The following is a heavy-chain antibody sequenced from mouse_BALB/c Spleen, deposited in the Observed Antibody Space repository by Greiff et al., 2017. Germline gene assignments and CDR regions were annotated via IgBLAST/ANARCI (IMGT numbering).Heavy chain of an antibody. CDR1: GYTFTDYY. Sequence: VQLQQSGAELARPGASVKLSCKASGYTFTDYYINWVKQRTGQGLEWIGEIYPGSGNTYYNEKFKGKATLTADKSSSTAYMQLSSLTSEDSAVYFCARSTTGPMDYWGQGTSVTVSS. CDR2: IYPGSGNT. D-gene: IGHD1-1*01. J-gene: IGHJ4*01. V-gene: IGHV1-77*01. CDR3: ARSTTGPMDY.